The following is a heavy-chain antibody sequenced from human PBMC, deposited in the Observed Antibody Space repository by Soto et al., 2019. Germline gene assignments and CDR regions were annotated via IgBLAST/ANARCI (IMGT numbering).Heavy chain of an antibody. V-gene: IGHV1-69*08. CDR2: VIPVLTTT. J-gene: IGHJ6*02. CDR3: ARRRYCCYDCYHKHFYGMDV. Sequence: QVQLVQSGAEVKKPGSSVRVSCRSSGDTFSSYIVNWLRLAPGRGLGWMGRVIPVLTTTDYAQNFRGRVTISAVISTNSVYLDLISLSPDDTAVYYCARRRYCCYDCYHKHFYGMDVWGQGSLVTVAS. CDR1: GDTFSSYI. D-gene: IGHD2-21*02.